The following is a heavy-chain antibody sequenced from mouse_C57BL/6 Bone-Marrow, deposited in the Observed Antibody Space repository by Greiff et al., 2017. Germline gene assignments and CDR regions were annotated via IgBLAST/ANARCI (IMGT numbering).Heavy chain of an antibody. CDR3: ARQELGYAMDY. Sequence: EVKLMESGGDLVKPGGSLKLSCAASGFTFSSYGMSWVRQTPDKRLAWVATISSGGSYTYYPDSVKGRFTISRDNAKNTLYLQMSSLKSEDTAMYYCARQELGYAMDYWGQGTSVTVSS. J-gene: IGHJ4*01. CDR2: ISSGGSYT. CDR1: GFTFSSYG. D-gene: IGHD3-1*01. V-gene: IGHV5-6*01.